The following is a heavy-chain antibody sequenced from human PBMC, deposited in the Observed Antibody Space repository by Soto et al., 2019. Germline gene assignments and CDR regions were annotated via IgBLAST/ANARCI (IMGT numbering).Heavy chain of an antibody. J-gene: IGHJ3*02. CDR2: IYTSGST. D-gene: IGHD6-19*01. Sequence: QVQLQESGPGLVKPSETLSLTCTVSGGSISSYYWSWIRQPAGKGLEWIGRIYTSGSTNYNPSLKSQVTMSVDTSKNQFSLKLSSVTAADTAVYYCARGADSSGWYSGAFDIWGQGTMVTVSS. CDR3: ARGADSSGWYSGAFDI. V-gene: IGHV4-4*07. CDR1: GGSISSYY.